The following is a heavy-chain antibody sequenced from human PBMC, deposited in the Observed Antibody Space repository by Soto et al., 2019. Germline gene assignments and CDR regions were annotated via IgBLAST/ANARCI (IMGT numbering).Heavy chain of an antibody. CDR1: GYTFTGYY. CDR3: ARGGPKLVVVVGMDV. Sequence: GPSVKVSCKASGYTFTGYYMHWVRQAPGQGLEWMGWINPNSGGTNYAQKFQGWVTMTRDTSISTAYMELSRLRSDDTAVYYCARGGPKLVVVVGMDVWGQGTTVTVSS. CDR2: INPNSGGT. J-gene: IGHJ6*02. D-gene: IGHD2-15*01. V-gene: IGHV1-2*04.